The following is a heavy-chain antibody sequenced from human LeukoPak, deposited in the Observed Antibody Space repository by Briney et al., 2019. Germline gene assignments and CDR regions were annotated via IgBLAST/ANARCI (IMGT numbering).Heavy chain of an antibody. V-gene: IGHV4-30-2*01. Sequence: PSETLSLTCAVSGGSISSGGYSWSWIRQPPGKGLEWIGYIYHSGSTYYNPSLKSRVTISVDTSKNQFSLKLSSVTAADTAVYYCARGGLIVVVPAAITRWFDPWGQGTLVTVSS. CDR3: ARGGLIVVVPAAITRWFDP. D-gene: IGHD2-2*02. CDR2: IYHSGST. J-gene: IGHJ5*02. CDR1: GGSISSGGYS.